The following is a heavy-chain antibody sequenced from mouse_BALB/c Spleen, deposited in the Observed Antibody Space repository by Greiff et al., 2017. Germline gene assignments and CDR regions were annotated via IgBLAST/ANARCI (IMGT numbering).Heavy chain of an antibody. CDR2: IRSKSNNYAT. J-gene: IGHJ3*01. V-gene: IGHV10S3*01. D-gene: IGHD2-14*01. CDR3: VREAEVRAWFAY. CDR1: GFTFNTNA. Sequence: EVQLVETGGGLVQPKGSLKLSCAASGFTFNTNAMNWVRQAPGKGLEWVARIRSKSNNYATYYADSVKDRFTISRDDSQSMLYLQMNNLKTEDTAMYYCVREAEVRAWFAYWGQGTLVTVSA.